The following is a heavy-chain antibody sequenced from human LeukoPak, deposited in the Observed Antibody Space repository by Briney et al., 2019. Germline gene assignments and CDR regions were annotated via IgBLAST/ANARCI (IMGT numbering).Heavy chain of an antibody. CDR2: INHNSGGT. D-gene: IGHD5-24*01. V-gene: IGHV1-2*02. CDR3: ARDDGYNYDY. CDR1: GYTFTGYY. J-gene: IGHJ4*02. Sequence: GASVKVSCKSSGYTFTGYYMHWVRQARGQGLEWMGWINHNSGGTNYAQKFKGRVTMTRDTSISTAYMELSRLRSDDTAVYYCARDDGYNYDYWGQGTLVTVSS.